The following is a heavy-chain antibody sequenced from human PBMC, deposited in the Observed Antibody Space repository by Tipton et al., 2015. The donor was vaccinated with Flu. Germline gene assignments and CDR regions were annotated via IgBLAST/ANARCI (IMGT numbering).Heavy chain of an antibody. CDR1: GGSFSGYY. V-gene: IGHV4-34*01. CDR2: INHSGST. Sequence: TLSLTCAVYGGSFSGYYWSWIRQPPGKGLEWIGEINHSGSTYYSPSLKSRVTISLDTSKNQFSLKLSSVTAADTAVYYCARDDSGFNDYWGPGTLVTVSS. CDR3: ARDDSGFNDY. J-gene: IGHJ4*02. D-gene: IGHD3-22*01.